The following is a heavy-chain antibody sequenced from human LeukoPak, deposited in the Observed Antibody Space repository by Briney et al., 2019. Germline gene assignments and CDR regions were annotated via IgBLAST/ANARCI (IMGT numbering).Heavy chain of an antibody. V-gene: IGHV4-34*01. Sequence: GSLRLSCAASGFTFSSYAMSWVRQPPGKGLEWIGEINHSGSTNYNPSLKSRVTISVDTSKNQFSLKLSSVTAADTAVYYCARGRVVLDYWGQGTLVTVSS. CDR1: GFTFSSYA. D-gene: IGHD2-15*01. CDR2: INHSGST. J-gene: IGHJ4*02. CDR3: ARGRVVLDY.